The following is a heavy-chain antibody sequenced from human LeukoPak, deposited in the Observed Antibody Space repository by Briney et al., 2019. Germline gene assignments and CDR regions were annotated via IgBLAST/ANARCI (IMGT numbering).Heavy chain of an antibody. CDR1: GFTVSRFG. V-gene: IGHV3-7*05. J-gene: IGHJ3*01. CDR2: IDQSGGRN. Sequence: GGSLRLSCAASGFTVSRFGMNWVRQAPGRGLEWVANIDQSGGRNNYVDSVKGRFTISRDNDKNSLFLEMSSLRADDTAVYFCARDVEGGTFDLWRRETTVTVSS. CDR3: ARDVEGGTFDL. D-gene: IGHD3-16*01.